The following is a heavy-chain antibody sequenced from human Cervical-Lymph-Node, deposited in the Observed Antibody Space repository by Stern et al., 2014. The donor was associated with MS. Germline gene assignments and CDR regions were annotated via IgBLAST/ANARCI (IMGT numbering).Heavy chain of an antibody. J-gene: IGHJ5*02. D-gene: IGHD2-2*01. V-gene: IGHV5-51*01. CDR3: ARLRSTSWFDL. Sequence: VQLVQSGAEVQKPGESLRISCKGSGYSFTDFWVAWVRQMPGTGLEWMGIIYPGDSDTRYSPSFQGQFTISADKSVNTAYLQWRGLKDSDTAMYYCARLRSTSWFDLWGQGTQVTVSS. CDR2: IYPGDSDT. CDR1: GYSFTDFW.